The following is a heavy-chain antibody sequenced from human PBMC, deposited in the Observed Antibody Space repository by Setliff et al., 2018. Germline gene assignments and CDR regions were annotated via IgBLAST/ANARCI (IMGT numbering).Heavy chain of an antibody. Sequence: SETLSLTCTVSGGCISCGDYYWSWIRQPPGKGLEWIGYIYASGCTYYNPSLKSRVSISVDTSTNQFSLKVSSVTAADTAVYYCARSFSRREKFLLDYWGQGALVTVSS. V-gene: IGHV4-30-4*08. CDR1: GGCISCGDYY. J-gene: IGHJ4*02. CDR2: IYASGCT. CDR3: ARSFSRREKFLLDY.